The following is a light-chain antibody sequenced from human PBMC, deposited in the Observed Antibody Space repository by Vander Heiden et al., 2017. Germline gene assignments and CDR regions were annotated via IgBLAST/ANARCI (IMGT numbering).Light chain of an antibody. CDR2: GNS. J-gene: IGLJ2*01. Sequence: QSVLTQPPSVSGAPGQRVTISRTGSSSNIGACYDVHWYQQLPGTAPKLLIYGNSNRPSGVPDRFSGSKSGTSASLAITGLQAEDEADYYCQSYDSSLSAVVFGGGTKLTVL. CDR3: QSYDSSLSAVV. V-gene: IGLV1-40*01. CDR1: SSNIGACYD.